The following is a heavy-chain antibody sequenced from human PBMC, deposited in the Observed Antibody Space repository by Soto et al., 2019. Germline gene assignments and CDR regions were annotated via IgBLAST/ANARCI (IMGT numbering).Heavy chain of an antibody. Sequence: PAETLSLTCTVSGGSISSGDYYWSWIRQPPGKGLEWIGYIYYSGSTYYNPSLKSRVTISVNTSTNQFSLKLSSVTAADTAVYYCARYDYVWGSYLSSDAFDIWGQGTMVTVSS. D-gene: IGHD3-16*02. CDR1: GGSISSGDYY. CDR2: IYYSGST. J-gene: IGHJ3*02. CDR3: ARYDYVWGSYLSSDAFDI. V-gene: IGHV4-30-4*01.